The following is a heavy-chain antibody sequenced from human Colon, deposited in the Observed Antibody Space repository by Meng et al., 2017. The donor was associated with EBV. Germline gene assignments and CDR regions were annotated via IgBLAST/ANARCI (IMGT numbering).Heavy chain of an antibody. J-gene: IGHJ4*02. V-gene: IGHV4-4*02. CDR1: GGSISSVYW. Sequence: QWRRQEPCPRLGNPSETLSLTCAVSGGSISSVYWWTWVRQSPGKGLEWIGEIYHSGSTNYNPSLKSRVTISVDKSKNQFSLKLTSVTAADTAVYYCARGGYYSFDYWGQRTLVTVSS. CDR3: ARGGYYSFDY. CDR2: IYHSGST. D-gene: IGHD5-18*01.